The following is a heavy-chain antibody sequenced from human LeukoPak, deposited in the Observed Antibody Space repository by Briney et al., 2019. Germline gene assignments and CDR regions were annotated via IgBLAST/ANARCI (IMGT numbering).Heavy chain of an antibody. J-gene: IGHJ4*01. Sequence: GGSLRLSCAASGFTFSTYEMDWVRQAPGKGLEWVSYISSSDNTVYYADSVKGRFTISRDNAKNSLYLQMNSLRAEDTAVYFCAREWYYGSGSYTLGYWSQGTLVIVSS. D-gene: IGHD3-10*01. CDR2: ISSSDNTV. CDR1: GFTFSTYE. CDR3: AREWYYGSGSYTLGY. V-gene: IGHV3-48*03.